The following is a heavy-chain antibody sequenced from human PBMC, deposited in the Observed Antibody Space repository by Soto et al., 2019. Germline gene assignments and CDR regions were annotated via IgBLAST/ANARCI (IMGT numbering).Heavy chain of an antibody. CDR1: GGSISSSSYY. CDR3: ARTYYYDSSGYYAGIYYFDY. V-gene: IGHV4-39*01. J-gene: IGHJ4*02. CDR2: IYYSGST. D-gene: IGHD3-22*01. Sequence: QLQLQESGPGLVKPSETLSLTCTVSGGSISSSSYYWGWIRQPPGKGLEWIGSIYYSGSTYYNPSRKSRVTISVDTSKNQFSLKLSSVTAADTAVYYCARTYYYDSSGYYAGIYYFDYWGQGTLVTVSS.